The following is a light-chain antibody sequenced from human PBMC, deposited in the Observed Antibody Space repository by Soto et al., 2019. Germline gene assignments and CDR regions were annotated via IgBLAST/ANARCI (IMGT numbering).Light chain of an antibody. V-gene: IGLV4-69*01. Sequence: QLVLTQSPSASASLGASVKLTCTLSSGHSKYAIAWHQQQPDKGPRYLMKLNSDGSHNKGDGIPDRFSGSSSGAERYLTISRLQAEDEADYYCQTGGSDGVFGGGTKLTVL. CDR3: QTGGSDGV. J-gene: IGLJ3*02. CDR1: SGHSKYA. CDR2: LNSDGSH.